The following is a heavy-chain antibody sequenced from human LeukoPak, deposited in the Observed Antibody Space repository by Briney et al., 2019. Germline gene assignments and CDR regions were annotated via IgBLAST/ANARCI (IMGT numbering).Heavy chain of an antibody. CDR3: TREPDTVTGGV. D-gene: IGHD4-17*01. CDR2: ISYTENT. Sequence: SETLSLTCTVSGGSISNYYWSWIRQPPGKGLEWIGYISYTENTDYNPSLRSRVTISVDTSKNQFSPTLTSVTAADTAVYYCTREPDTVTGGVWGQGTRVTVSS. CDR1: GGSISNYY. J-gene: IGHJ4*02. V-gene: IGHV4-59*01.